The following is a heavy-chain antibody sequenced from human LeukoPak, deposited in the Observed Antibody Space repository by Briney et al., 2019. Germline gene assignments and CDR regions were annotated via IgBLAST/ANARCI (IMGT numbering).Heavy chain of an antibody. CDR2: ISSSSSYI. CDR3: AKDLESGGSYYGKVFDY. V-gene: IGHV3-21*01. J-gene: IGHJ4*02. CDR1: GFTFSSYS. Sequence: PGGSLRLSCAASGFTFSSYSMNWVRQAPGKGLEWVSSISSSSSYIYYADSVKGRFTISRDNAKNSLYLQMNSLRAEDTAVYYCAKDLESGGSYYGKVFDYWGQGTLVTVSS. D-gene: IGHD1-26*01.